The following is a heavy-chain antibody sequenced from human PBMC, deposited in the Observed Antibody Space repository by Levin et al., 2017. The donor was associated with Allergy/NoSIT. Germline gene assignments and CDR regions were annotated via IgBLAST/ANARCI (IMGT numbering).Heavy chain of an antibody. J-gene: IGHJ4*02. D-gene: IGHD3-16*01. CDR3: TKDRVMFVGGVSLDF. Sequence: SLKISCAASGFTIDDDAIHWVRQPPGKGLEWVSGISWQSGTTAYADSVKGRFTISTANANQTPFLDNNNLRDDHTALYYFTKDRVMFVGGVSLDFWGQGTRVTVSS. CDR1: GFTIDDDA. V-gene: IGHV3-9*01. CDR2: ISWQSGTT.